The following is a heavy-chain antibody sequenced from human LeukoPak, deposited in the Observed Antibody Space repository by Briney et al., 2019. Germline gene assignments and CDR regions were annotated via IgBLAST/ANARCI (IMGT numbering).Heavy chain of an antibody. CDR2: LYGAGST. CDR1: GFNVSSNY. V-gene: IGHV3-53*04. Sequence: PGGSLRLPCAASGFNVSSNYMSWVRQAPGKGLEWVSVLYGAGSTYYADSVKGRFTIPRHDSQNTLFLQMNSLRAEDTAVYYCARGGTPGFSTGRIDYWGQGTLVTVSS. D-gene: IGHD6-19*01. J-gene: IGHJ4*02. CDR3: ARGGTPGFSTGRIDY.